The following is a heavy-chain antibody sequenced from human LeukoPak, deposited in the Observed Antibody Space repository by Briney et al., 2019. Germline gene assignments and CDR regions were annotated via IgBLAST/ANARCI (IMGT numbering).Heavy chain of an antibody. CDR1: GGTFSGYY. CDR3: ARDRNYPDY. CDR2: INHSGNT. Sequence: SETLSLTCAVYGGTFSGYYWSWIRQPPGKGLEWIGEINHSGNTNYNPSLKSRVTISVDTSKNQFSLKLSSVTAADTAVYYCARDRNYPDYWGQGTLVTVSS. V-gene: IGHV4-34*01. J-gene: IGHJ4*02.